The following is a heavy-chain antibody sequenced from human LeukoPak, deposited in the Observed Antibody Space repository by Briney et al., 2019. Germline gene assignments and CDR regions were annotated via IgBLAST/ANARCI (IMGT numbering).Heavy chain of an antibody. CDR1: GFTFSTYA. CDR2: ISGSGATT. J-gene: IGHJ5*02. Sequence: GGSLRLSCAASGFTFSTYAMSWVRQAPGKGLEWVSAISGSGATTYYADSVKGRFTISRDNSKNTLYLQMNSLRAEDTAVYYCARGFRNYDFWSGYPNWFDPWGQGTLVTVSS. V-gene: IGHV3-23*01. CDR3: ARGFRNYDFWSGYPNWFDP. D-gene: IGHD3-3*01.